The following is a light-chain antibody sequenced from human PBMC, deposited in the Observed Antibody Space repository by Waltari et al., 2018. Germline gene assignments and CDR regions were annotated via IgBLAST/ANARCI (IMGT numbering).Light chain of an antibody. J-gene: IGLJ2*01. CDR1: SSDVGGYNY. Sequence: QSALTQPASVSGSPGQSITISCTGTSSDVGGYNYVSWYQQHPGKASKPMIYDVSNRPSGVSTRFSGSKSDNTASLTISGLQAEDEADYYCSSYTSSSTNVVFSGGTKLTVL. CDR3: SSYTSSSTNVV. V-gene: IGLV2-14*01. CDR2: DVS.